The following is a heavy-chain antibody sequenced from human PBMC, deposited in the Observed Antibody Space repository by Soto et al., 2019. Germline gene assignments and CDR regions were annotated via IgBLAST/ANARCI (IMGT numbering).Heavy chain of an antibody. V-gene: IGHV4-34*01. D-gene: IGHD1-7*01. CDR1: GGSFSGYY. CDR2: INHSGST. J-gene: IGHJ4*02. Sequence: SETLSLTCAVYGGSFSGYYWSWIRQPPGKGLEWIGEINHSGSTYYNPSLKSRVTISVDTSKNQFSLKLSSVTAADTAVYYCARLRPRTTYNWNYEYFDYWGQGTLVTVSS. CDR3: ARLRPRTTYNWNYEYFDY.